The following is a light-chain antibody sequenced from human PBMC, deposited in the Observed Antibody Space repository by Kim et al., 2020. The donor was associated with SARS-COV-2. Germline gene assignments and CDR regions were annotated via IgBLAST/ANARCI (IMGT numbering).Light chain of an antibody. Sequence: EVVMTQSPATLSVFPGASATLSCRASQSVTSNLAWYQHKPGQAPRLLIYGASTRATGTPARFSGSGSVTEFTLTISSLQSEDSAVYYCLQYNNWPKYTFGQGTKLEI. J-gene: IGKJ2*01. V-gene: IGKV3-15*01. CDR3: LQYNNWPKYT. CDR1: QSVTSN. CDR2: GAS.